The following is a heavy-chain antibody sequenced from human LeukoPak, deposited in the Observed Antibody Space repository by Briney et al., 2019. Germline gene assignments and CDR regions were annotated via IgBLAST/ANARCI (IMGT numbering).Heavy chain of an antibody. CDR3: ARSNGAISAAEDY. J-gene: IGHJ4*02. V-gene: IGHV4-59*01. D-gene: IGHD6-13*01. Sequence: PSETLSLTCTVSGFSINNYYWSWLRQPPGKGLEWIGYIHYSGTTNYNPSLKSRLTMSVDTSKNQFSLKLSSVTAADTAVYYCARSNGAISAAEDYWGQETLVTVSS. CDR2: IHYSGTT. CDR1: GFSINNYY.